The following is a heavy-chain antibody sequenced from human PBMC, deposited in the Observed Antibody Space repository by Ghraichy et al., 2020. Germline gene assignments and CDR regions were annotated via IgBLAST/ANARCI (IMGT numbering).Heavy chain of an antibody. CDR3: TTTYYGSGSVY. Sequence: ETLSLTCAVYGGSFSDYYWSWIRQAPGKGLEWVGRIKSKTDGGTTDYAAPVKGRFTISRDDSKNTLYLQMNSLKTEDTAVYYCTTTYYGSGSVYWGQGTLVTVSS. CDR1: GGSFSDYY. CDR2: IKSKTDGGTT. J-gene: IGHJ4*02. V-gene: IGHV3-15*01. D-gene: IGHD3-10*01.